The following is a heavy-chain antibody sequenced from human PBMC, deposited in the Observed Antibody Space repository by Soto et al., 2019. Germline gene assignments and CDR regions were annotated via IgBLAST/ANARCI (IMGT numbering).Heavy chain of an antibody. CDR2: ISGSGGST. D-gene: IGHD6-13*01. CDR3: AKRPSSSWYHYGMDV. CDR1: GFTFSSYA. Sequence: GGSLRLSCAASGFTFSSYAMSWVRQAPGKGLEWVSAISGSGGSTYYADSGKGRFTISRDNSKNTLYLQMNSLRAEDTAVYYCAKRPSSSWYHYGMDVWGQGTTVTVSS. V-gene: IGHV3-23*01. J-gene: IGHJ6*02.